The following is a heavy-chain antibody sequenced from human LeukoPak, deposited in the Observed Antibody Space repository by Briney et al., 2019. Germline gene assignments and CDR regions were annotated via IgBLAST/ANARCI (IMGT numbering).Heavy chain of an antibody. CDR2: INGDGRTT. V-gene: IGHV3-74*01. D-gene: IGHD7-27*01. CDR1: GFTFSSYW. CDR3: ASVSTGAWYFDL. J-gene: IGHJ2*01. Sequence: GGSLRLSCAASGFTFSSYWMRWVRQAPGKGLVWDSRINGDGRTTSYADSVKGRFTISRDNAKNTLYLQMNSLRAADTAVFYCASVSTGAWYFDLWGRGTLVTVSS.